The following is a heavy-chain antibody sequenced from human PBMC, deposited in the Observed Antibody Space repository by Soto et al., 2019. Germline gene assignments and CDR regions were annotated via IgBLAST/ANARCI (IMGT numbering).Heavy chain of an antibody. CDR1: GFSLTDYG. CDR2: ISHDGTNK. V-gene: IGHV3-30*18. J-gene: IGHJ4*02. CDR3: GKVRGSGSYYPRFYFVS. D-gene: IGHD3-10*01. Sequence: QVQLVESGGGVVQPGTPLRLSCLVSGFSLTDYGLHWVRQAPGKGLEWVAVISHDGTNKKYVDSVKGRFTISSDESKKTLYLQMSSLRVEETALYYCGKVRGSGSYYPRFYFVSWGQGAQVTVPS.